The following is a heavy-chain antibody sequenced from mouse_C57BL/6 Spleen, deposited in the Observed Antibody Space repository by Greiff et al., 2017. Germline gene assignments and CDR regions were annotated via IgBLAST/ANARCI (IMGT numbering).Heavy chain of an antibody. CDR3: ARGDYYGSTFMDY. Sequence: EVQRVESGGGLVKPGGSLKLSCAASGFTFSDYGMHWVRQAPEKGLDWVAYISSGSSTIYYADTVKGRFTISRDNAKNTLFLQMTSLRSEDTAMYYCARGDYYGSTFMDYWGQGTSVTVSS. CDR2: ISSGSSTI. J-gene: IGHJ4*01. CDR1: GFTFSDYG. D-gene: IGHD1-1*01. V-gene: IGHV5-17*01.